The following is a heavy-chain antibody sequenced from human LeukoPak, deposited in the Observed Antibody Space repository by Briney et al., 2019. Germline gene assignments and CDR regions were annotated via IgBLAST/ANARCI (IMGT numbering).Heavy chain of an antibody. CDR3: AKDLIGSGSYGRSSY. D-gene: IGHD3-10*01. V-gene: IGHV3-23*01. CDR2: ISGSGGST. Sequence: PGGSLRLSCAASGFTFSSYAMSWVRQAPGTGLEWVSAISGSGGSTYYADSVKGRFTISRDNSKNTLYLQMNSLRAEDTAVYYCAKDLIGSGSYGRSSYWGQGTLVTVSS. CDR1: GFTFSSYA. J-gene: IGHJ4*02.